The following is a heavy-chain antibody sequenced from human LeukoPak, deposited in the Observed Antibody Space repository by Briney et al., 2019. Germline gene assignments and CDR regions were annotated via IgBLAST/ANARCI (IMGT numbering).Heavy chain of an antibody. Sequence: SETLSLTCTVSGGSISSYYWSWIRQPPGKGLEWIGYIYYSGSTNYNPSLKSRVTISVDTSKNQFSLKLSSVTAADTAVYYCARESLYAVFDYWGQGTLVTVSS. J-gene: IGHJ4*02. CDR1: GGSISSYY. V-gene: IGHV4-59*01. CDR2: IYYSGST. D-gene: IGHD2-2*01. CDR3: ARESLYAVFDY.